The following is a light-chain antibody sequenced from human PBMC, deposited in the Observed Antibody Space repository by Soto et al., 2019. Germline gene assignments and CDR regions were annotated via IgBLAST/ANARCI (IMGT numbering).Light chain of an antibody. Sequence: QSVLTQPPSASGSPGQSVTISCTGTKNDIGLYDSVSWYQHHPGKAPRLIIYEVVQRPSGVPDRFSGSKSGNTASLTVSGLQAADEADYFCKSYAGSNNYVFGSGTKVTVL. CDR2: EVV. V-gene: IGLV2-8*01. J-gene: IGLJ1*01. CDR3: KSYAGSNNYV. CDR1: KNDIGLYDS.